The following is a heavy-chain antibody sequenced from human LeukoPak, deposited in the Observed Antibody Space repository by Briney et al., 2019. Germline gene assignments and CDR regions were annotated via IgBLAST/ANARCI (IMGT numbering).Heavy chain of an antibody. CDR1: GYSIIELS. Sequence: ASVKVSCKVSGYSIIELSTHWVRQAPGKGLEWMGGVNLEHGNPVYAQKFQGRITMTEDTTTDTAYMEQHSLTSEDTAVYYCAKGVAVAGTPPGGDYWGQGTLLTVSS. V-gene: IGHV1-24*01. D-gene: IGHD6-19*01. CDR3: AKGVAVAGTPPGGDY. CDR2: VNLEHGNP. J-gene: IGHJ4*02.